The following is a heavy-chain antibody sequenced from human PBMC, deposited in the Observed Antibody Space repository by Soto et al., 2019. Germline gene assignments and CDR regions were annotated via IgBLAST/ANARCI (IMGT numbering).Heavy chain of an antibody. Sequence: QAPGQGLEWMGWISAYNGNTNYAQKLQGRVTMTTDTSTSTAYMELRSLRSDDTAVYYCARKWLIYNWFDPWGQGTLVTVSS. CDR3: ARKWLIYNWFDP. J-gene: IGHJ5*02. CDR2: ISAYNGNT. D-gene: IGHD6-19*01. V-gene: IGHV1-18*01.